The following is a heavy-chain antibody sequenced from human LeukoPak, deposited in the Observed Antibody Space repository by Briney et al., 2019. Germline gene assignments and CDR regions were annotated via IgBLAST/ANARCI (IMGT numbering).Heavy chain of an antibody. CDR1: GGSFTGYF. Sequence: SETLSLTCAVYGGSFTGYFWNWIRQSPGKGLEWIAEINDRGTTNYNPSLKSRVTVSVDTSKNQFSLKLTSVTAADTGVYYCARDPTTVVTVPYYFDSWGQGTPVTVSS. D-gene: IGHD4-23*01. J-gene: IGHJ4*02. V-gene: IGHV4-34*01. CDR3: ARDPTTVVTVPYYFDS. CDR2: INDRGTT.